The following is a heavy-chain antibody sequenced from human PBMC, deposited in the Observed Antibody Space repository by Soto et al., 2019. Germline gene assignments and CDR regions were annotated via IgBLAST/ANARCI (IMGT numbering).Heavy chain of an antibody. J-gene: IGHJ4*02. CDR1: GYTFTSCG. Sequence: QIQLAQSGAEMKKTGAAVKVSCKTSGYTFTSCGISWVRQAPGQGLEWVGWISAHNGDTKYAQNLQGRVTMTTDTSTSTAYMELRSLTSDDTAVYYCARDWSRYYDTSGLMWFYWGQGTLVTVSS. CDR2: ISAHNGDT. V-gene: IGHV1-18*01. CDR3: ARDWSRYYDTSGLMWFY. D-gene: IGHD3-22*01.